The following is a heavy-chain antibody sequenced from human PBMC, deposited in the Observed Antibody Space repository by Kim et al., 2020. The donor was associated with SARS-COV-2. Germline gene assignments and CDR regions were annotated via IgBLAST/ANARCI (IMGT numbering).Heavy chain of an antibody. CDR3: AREVIFGVVFERVWFDP. Sequence: ASVKVSCKASGYTFTSYAMNWVRQAPGQGLEWMGWINTNTGNPTYAQGFTGRFVFSLDTSVSTAYLQISSLKAEDTAVYYCAREVIFGVVFERVWFDPWGQGTLVTVSS. V-gene: IGHV7-4-1*02. D-gene: IGHD3-3*01. CDR1: GYTFTSYA. CDR2: INTNTGNP. J-gene: IGHJ5*02.